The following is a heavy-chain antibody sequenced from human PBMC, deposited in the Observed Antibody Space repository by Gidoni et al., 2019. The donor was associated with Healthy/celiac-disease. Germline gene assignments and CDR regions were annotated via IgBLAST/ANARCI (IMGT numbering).Heavy chain of an antibody. Sequence: QVHLVQSGAEVRKPGASVRVSCKASGYTFSSYSMHWGRQAPGQGLEWMGIINPSGGTTNYAQKFQGRVTMTRDTSTSTVYMEVTSLTSEDTAMYYCTKDGGRTATGMHNWGQGTLVTVSS. D-gene: IGHD6-13*01. V-gene: IGHV1-46*01. CDR1: GYTFSSYS. J-gene: IGHJ4*02. CDR3: TKDGGRTATGMHN. CDR2: INPSGGTT.